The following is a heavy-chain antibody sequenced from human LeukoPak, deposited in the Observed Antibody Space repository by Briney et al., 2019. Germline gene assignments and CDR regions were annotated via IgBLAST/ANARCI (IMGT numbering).Heavy chain of an antibody. CDR1: GYTFTSYD. CDR2: MNPNSGNT. CDR3: ARMYYYGSGSYFSHYYYGMDV. Sequence: GASVKVSCKASGYTFTSYDINWVRQATGQGLEWMGWMNPNSGNTGYAQKFQGRVTMTRNTSISTAYMELSSLRSEDTAVYYCARMYYYGSGSYFSHYYYGMDVWGQGTTVTVSS. J-gene: IGHJ6*02. D-gene: IGHD3-10*01. V-gene: IGHV1-8*01.